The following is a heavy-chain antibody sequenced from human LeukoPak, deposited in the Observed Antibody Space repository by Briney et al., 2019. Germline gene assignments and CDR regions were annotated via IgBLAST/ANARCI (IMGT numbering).Heavy chain of an antibody. CDR2: IGGRDGST. CDR3: AKGHYYGSGSLDY. J-gene: IGHJ4*02. D-gene: IGHD3-10*01. CDR1: GFTFSSYG. V-gene: IGHV3-23*01. Sequence: GGSLRLSCAASGFTFSSYGMSWVRQAPGKGLEWVSAIGGRDGSTYCADSVKGRFTISRDNSKNTLYVQMNSLRAEDTAVYYCAKGHYYGSGSLDYWGQGTLVTVSS.